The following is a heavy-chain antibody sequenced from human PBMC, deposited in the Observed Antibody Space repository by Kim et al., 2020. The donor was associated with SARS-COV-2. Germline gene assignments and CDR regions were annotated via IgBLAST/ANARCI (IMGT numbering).Heavy chain of an antibody. J-gene: IGHJ4*02. V-gene: IGHV4-34*01. CDR3: ARGGYSGSYYGFDY. D-gene: IGHD1-26*01. Sequence: TPSLTSRVTISVTTSKNQFSLKLSSVTAADTAVYYCARGGYSGSYYGFDYWGQGTLVTVSS.